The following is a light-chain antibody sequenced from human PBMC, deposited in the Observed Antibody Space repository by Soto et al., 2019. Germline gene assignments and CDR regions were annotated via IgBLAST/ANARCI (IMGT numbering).Light chain of an antibody. CDR2: VAS. Sequence: DIQMTQSLSSLSASVGDTVTITCRASQSISNSLSWYQQKPGKAPKFLIYVASTLQRGVPSRFSGSGSGTYCTLTISSLQPEDVATYYCQQTFSPPYTFGQGTKLEIK. V-gene: IGKV1-39*01. CDR3: QQTFSPPYT. J-gene: IGKJ2*01. CDR1: QSISNS.